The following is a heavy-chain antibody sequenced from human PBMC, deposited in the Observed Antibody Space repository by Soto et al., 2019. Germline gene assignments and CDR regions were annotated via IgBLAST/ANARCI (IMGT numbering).Heavy chain of an antibody. D-gene: IGHD2-15*01. V-gene: IGHV3-48*02. CDR2: ISGSDGTI. J-gene: IGHJ5*02. Sequence: EVQLVESGGGLVKPGGSLRLSCTASGFALTNYNMNWVRQAPGKGLEWLSYISGSDGTIYYADSVKGRFTISRDYASDSLYLQMHSLRDEDTAVYYCARDYCSGCNCYSRWFDPWGQGTLVSVSS. CDR1: GFALTNYN. CDR3: ARDYCSGCNCYSRWFDP.